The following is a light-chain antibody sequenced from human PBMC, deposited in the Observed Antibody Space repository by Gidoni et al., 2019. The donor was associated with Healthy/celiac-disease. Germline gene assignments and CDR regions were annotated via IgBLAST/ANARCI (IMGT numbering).Light chain of an antibody. CDR1: KLGDKY. CDR3: QSWDSSTVV. V-gene: IGLV3-1*01. J-gene: IGLJ2*01. CDR2: QDS. Sequence: SYELTQPHSVSVSPGHTASIPCSGDKLGDKYACWYQQKPGQSPVLVIYQDSKRPSGIPERFSGSNSGNTATLTISGTQAMDEADYYCQSWDSSTVVFGGGTKLTVL.